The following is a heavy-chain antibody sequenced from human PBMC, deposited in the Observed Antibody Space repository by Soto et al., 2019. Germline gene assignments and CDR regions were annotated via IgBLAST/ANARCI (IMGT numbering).Heavy chain of an antibody. J-gene: IGHJ6*02. CDR3: AREPVGATPGGYYYYGMDV. CDR2: IYSGGST. Sequence: GGSLRLSCAASGFTVSSNYMSWVRQAPGKGLEWVSVIYSGGSTYYADSVKGRFTISRDNSKNTLYLQMNSLRAEDTAVYYCAREPVGATPGGYYYYGMDVWGQGTTVTVSS. V-gene: IGHV3-53*01. D-gene: IGHD1-26*01. CDR1: GFTVSSNY.